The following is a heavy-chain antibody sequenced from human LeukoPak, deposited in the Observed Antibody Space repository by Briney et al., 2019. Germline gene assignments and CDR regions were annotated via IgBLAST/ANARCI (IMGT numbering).Heavy chain of an antibody. CDR3: ARASGPFDY. Sequence: PGRSLRLSCAASGFTFSIYGMHWVRQAPGKGLERVAVIWNDGSNKYYADSVKGRFTISRDNSKNTLYLQMNSLRAEDTAVYSCARASGPFDYWGQGTLVTVSS. J-gene: IGHJ4*02. D-gene: IGHD3-10*01. CDR2: IWNDGSNK. V-gene: IGHV3-33*01. CDR1: GFTFSIYG.